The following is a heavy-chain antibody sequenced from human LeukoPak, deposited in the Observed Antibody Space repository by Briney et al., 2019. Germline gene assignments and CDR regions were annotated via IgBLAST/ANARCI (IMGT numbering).Heavy chain of an antibody. CDR2: TYYSGST. CDR3: ARETTLTGYSSGLGFNY. V-gene: IGHV4-59*01. J-gene: IGHJ4*02. Sequence: PSETLSLTCAVYGGSFSGYYWSWIRQPPGKGLEWIGYTYYSGSTNYNPSLKSRVTISVDTSKNQFSLKLSSVTAADTAVYYCARETTLTGYSSGLGFNYWGQGTLVTVSS. D-gene: IGHD6-19*01. CDR1: GGSFSGYY.